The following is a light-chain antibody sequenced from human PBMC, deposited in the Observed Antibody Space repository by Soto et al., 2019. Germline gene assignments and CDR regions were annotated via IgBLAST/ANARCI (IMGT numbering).Light chain of an antibody. CDR2: ASS. CDR3: QQSYSTPMYT. Sequence: DIQMTQSPSSLSASVGDRVTITCRASQYISGYLNWYQQKPGKAPKLLIYASSSLQRGVPSRFSGSGSGTDFTLTITSLQPADFATYYCQQSYSTPMYTFGQGTKVEIK. V-gene: IGKV1-39*01. J-gene: IGKJ2*01. CDR1: QYISGY.